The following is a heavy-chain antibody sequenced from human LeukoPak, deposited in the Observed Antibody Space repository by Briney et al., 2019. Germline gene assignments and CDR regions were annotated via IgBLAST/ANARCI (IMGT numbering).Heavy chain of an antibody. J-gene: IGHJ4*02. CDR2: ISDSGGRT. CDR3: ARESRYYFDY. CDR1: GITLSNYG. Sequence: PGGSLRLSCAVSGITLSNYGMSWVRQAPGKGLEWVAGISDSGGRTNYADSVKGRFTISRDNAKNSLYLQMNSLRAEDTAVYYCARESRYYFDYWGQGTLVTVSS. V-gene: IGHV3-23*01.